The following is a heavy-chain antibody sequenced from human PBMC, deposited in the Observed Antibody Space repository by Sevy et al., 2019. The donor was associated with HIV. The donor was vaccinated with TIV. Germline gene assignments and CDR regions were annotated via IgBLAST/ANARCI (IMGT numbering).Heavy chain of an antibody. D-gene: IGHD2-15*01. CDR3: ARSSHCSGGSCYSTYYFDY. V-gene: IGHV4-61*02. J-gene: IGHJ4*02. CDR1: GGSISSGSYY. Sequence: SETLSLTCTVSGGSISSGSYYWSWIRQPAGKGLEWIGRIYTSGSTNYNPSLKSRVTISVDTSKNPFSLKLSSVTAADTAVYYCARSSHCSGGSCYSTYYFDYWGQGTLVTVSS. CDR2: IYTSGST.